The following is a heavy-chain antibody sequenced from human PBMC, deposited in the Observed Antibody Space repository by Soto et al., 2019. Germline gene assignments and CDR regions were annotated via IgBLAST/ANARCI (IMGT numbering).Heavy chain of an antibody. Sequence: QITLKESGPTLVKPTQTLTLTCTFSGFPRSSTGVAGAWIRQPPGKTLEWLALIYWHDDKRYSPTLQGRLSIPKDHSNIQVVLTVTNMDPVDTPTDYGAQEGCGSDNWSGSWGQGTPVPVFS. CDR2: IYWHDDK. CDR3: AQEGCGSDNWSGS. V-gene: IGHV2-5*01. CDR1: GFPRSSTGVA. J-gene: IGHJ5*01.